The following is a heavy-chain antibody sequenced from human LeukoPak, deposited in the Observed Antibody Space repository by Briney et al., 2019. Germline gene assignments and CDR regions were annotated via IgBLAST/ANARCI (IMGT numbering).Heavy chain of an antibody. CDR2: IRSKTHSYAT. CDR3: SRLAGGGYFSRGPD. V-gene: IGHV3-73*01. CDR1: GFTFSGSA. Sequence: PGGSLRLSCAASGFTFSGSAMHWVRQASGKGLEWVGRIRSKTHSYATAYSASVKGRFTISRDASKNTAYLQMNSLKSEDIAVYYCSRLAGGGYFSRGPDWGQGTLVTVSS. J-gene: IGHJ4*02. D-gene: IGHD3-3*01.